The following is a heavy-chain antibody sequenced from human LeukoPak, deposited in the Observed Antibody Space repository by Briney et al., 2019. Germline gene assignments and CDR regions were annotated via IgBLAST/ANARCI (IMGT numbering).Heavy chain of an antibody. Sequence: SGTLSLTCTVSGGSISSYYWGWIRQPPGKGLEWIGYIYYSGSTNYNPSLKSRVTISVDTSKNQFSLKLSSVTAADTAVYYCARDLYYYGSGDDAFDIWGQGTMVTVSS. V-gene: IGHV4-59*01. CDR2: IYYSGST. D-gene: IGHD3-10*01. CDR1: GGSISSYY. J-gene: IGHJ3*02. CDR3: ARDLYYYGSGDDAFDI.